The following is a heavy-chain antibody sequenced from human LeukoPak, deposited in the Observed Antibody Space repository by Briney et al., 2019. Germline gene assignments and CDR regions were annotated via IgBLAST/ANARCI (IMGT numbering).Heavy chain of an antibody. D-gene: IGHD4-17*01. CDR3: ARESGRSYGDYSFDY. Sequence: RTSETLSLTCTVSGGSISSGGNYWSWIRQHPGKGLEWIGYIYYSGSTYYNPSLKSRVTISVDTSKNQFSLKLSSVTAADTAVYYCARESGRSYGDYSFDYWGQGTLVTVSS. J-gene: IGHJ4*02. CDR1: GGSISSGGNY. V-gene: IGHV4-31*03. CDR2: IYYSGST.